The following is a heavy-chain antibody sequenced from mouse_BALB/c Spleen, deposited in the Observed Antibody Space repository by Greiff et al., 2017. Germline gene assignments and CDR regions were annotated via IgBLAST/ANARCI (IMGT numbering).Heavy chain of an antibody. D-gene: IGHD1-1*01. J-gene: IGHJ4*01. Sequence: VKLLESGPGLVAPSQSLSITCTVSGFSLTCYGVNWVRQPPGKGLEWLGMIWGDGSTDYNSALKSRLSISKDNSKSQVFLKMNSLQTDDTARYYCARDYYGSSYAMDYWGQGTSVTVSS. CDR2: IWGDGST. CDR3: ARDYYGSSYAMDY. CDR1: GFSLTCYG. V-gene: IGHV2-6-7*01.